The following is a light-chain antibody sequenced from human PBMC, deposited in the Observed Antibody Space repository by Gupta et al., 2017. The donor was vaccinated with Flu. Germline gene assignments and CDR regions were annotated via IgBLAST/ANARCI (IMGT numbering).Light chain of an antibody. J-gene: IGKJ1*01. CDR1: QSDSSSY. Sequence: ERATLSCRASQSDSSSYLAWYQQKPGQAPRLLIYGASSRATGIPDRFSGSGSGTDFTLTISRLEPEDFAVYYCQQYGSSPWTFGQGTKVEIK. V-gene: IGKV3-20*01. CDR3: QQYGSSPWT. CDR2: GAS.